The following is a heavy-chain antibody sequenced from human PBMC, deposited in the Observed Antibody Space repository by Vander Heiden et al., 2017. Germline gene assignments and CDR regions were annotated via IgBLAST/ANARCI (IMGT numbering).Heavy chain of an antibody. V-gene: IGHV1-18*01. D-gene: IGHD3-16*02. CDR2: ISAYNGNT. J-gene: IGHJ4*02. Sequence: VQLVLTGAEVQKPGASVQVSCKASGYTFTSSGISWVRQAPGQGLEWMGWISAYNGNTNYAQKLQGRVTMTTDTSTSTAYMELRSRRSDDTAVYYCARDRTEGSYRPKRFDYWGQGTLVTVSS. CDR3: ARDRTEGSYRPKRFDY. CDR1: GYTFTSSG.